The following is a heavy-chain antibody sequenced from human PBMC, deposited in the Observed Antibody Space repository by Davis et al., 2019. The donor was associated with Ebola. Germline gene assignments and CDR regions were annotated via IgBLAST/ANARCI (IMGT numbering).Heavy chain of an antibody. Sequence: ASVKVSCKASGYTFSNHAINWVRQAPGQGPEWMGWINTNTGNPAYARGFTGRFVFSLDTSVSTAYLQISSLKAEDTAVYYCARGDYWGQGTLVTVSS. CDR1: GYTFSNHA. CDR2: INTNTGNP. V-gene: IGHV7-4-1*02. CDR3: ARGDY. J-gene: IGHJ4*02.